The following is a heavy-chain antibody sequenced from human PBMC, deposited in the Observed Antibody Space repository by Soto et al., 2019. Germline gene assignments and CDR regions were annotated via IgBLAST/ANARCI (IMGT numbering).Heavy chain of an antibody. CDR2: IKEDGGQK. V-gene: IGHV3-7*05. Sequence: EVQLVESGGGLVQPGGSLRLSCAVSEFTFTTYWMTWVRQAPGKGLEWVANIKEDGGQKNYLESVRGRFTISRDNAKKSLFLEMSSLRVEDTAVYFCAGGSGWESESCGQGTLVTVSP. J-gene: IGHJ4*02. CDR1: EFTFTTYW. CDR3: AGGSGWESES. D-gene: IGHD6-19*01.